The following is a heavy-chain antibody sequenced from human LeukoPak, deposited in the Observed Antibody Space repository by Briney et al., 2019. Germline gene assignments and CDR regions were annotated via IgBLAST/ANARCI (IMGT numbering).Heavy chain of an antibody. CDR2: IYYSGST. Sequence: PSETLSLTCTVSGGSISSYYWSWIRQPPGKGLEWIGYIYYSGSTYYKSSLKSRVTLSVDAAKNQFSLNLTSVTAADTALFYCASSTSYYYDTSGYFEYWGQGILVTVSS. J-gene: IGHJ4*02. D-gene: IGHD3-22*01. CDR1: GGSISSYY. V-gene: IGHV4-59*08. CDR3: ASSTSYYYDTSGYFEY.